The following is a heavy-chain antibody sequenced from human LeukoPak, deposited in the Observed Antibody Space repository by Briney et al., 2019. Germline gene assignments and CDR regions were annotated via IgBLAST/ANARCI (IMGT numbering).Heavy chain of an antibody. V-gene: IGHV3-48*01. D-gene: IGHD2-15*01. CDR3: ARGPCSGGSCRYYFDY. Sequence: PGGSLGLSCAASGLASSSYTMHWVRQAPGKGLEWVSYISSSSSAIYYADSVKGRFTISRDNAKSSLYLQMNSLRAEDTAVYYCARGPCSGGSCRYYFDYWGQGTLVTVSS. J-gene: IGHJ4*02. CDR1: GLASSSYT. CDR2: ISSSSSAI.